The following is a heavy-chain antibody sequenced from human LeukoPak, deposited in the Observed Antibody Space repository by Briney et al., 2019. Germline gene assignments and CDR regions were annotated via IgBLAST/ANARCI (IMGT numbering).Heavy chain of an antibody. V-gene: IGHV1-46*01. CDR1: RYTFTSYY. J-gene: IGHJ5*02. CDR2: INPSGGST. Sequence: GASVKVSCKASRYTFTSYYMHWVRQAPGQGLEWMGIINPSGGSTSYAQKFQGRVTMTRDTSTSTVYMELSSLRSEDTAVYYCARAPPMVRGVTKSNWFDPWGQGTLVTVSS. D-gene: IGHD3-10*01. CDR3: ARAPPMVRGVTKSNWFDP.